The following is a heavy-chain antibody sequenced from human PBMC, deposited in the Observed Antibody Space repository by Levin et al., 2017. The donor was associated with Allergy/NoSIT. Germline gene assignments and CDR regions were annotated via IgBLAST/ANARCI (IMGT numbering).Heavy chain of an antibody. CDR2: INHSGST. D-gene: IGHD5-12*01. CDR3: ARDPPVAIPPDAFDI. J-gene: IGHJ3*02. CDR1: GGSFSGYY. Sequence: SETLSLTCAVYGGSFSGYYWSWIRQPPGKGLEWIGEINHSGSTNYNPSLKSRVTISVDTSKNQFSLKLSSVTAEDTAVYYCARDPPVAIPPDAFDIWGQGTMVTVSS. V-gene: IGHV4-34*01.